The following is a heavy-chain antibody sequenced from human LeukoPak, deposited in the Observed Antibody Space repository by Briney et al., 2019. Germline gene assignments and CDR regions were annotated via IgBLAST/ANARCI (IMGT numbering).Heavy chain of an antibody. CDR2: INHSGST. D-gene: IGHD4-17*01. CDR1: GGSFSGYY. J-gene: IGHJ4*02. CDR3: ARCEVDDYGDFFDY. Sequence: SETLSLTCAVYGGSFSGYYWSWIRQPPGKGLEWIGEINHSGSTNYNPSLKSRVTISVVTSKNQFSLKLSSVTAADTAVYYCARCEVDDYGDFFDYWGQGTLVTVSS. V-gene: IGHV4-34*01.